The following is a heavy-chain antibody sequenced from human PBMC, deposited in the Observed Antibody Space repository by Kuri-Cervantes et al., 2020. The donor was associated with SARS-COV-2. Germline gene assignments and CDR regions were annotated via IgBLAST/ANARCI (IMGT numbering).Heavy chain of an antibody. Sequence: GGSLRLSCAASGFTFDDYTMHWVRQAPGKGLEWVSLISWDGGSTYYADSVKGRFTISRDNAKNSLYLQMNSLRAEDMALYYCAKDGAYGSGSFYYFDYWGQGTLVTVSS. V-gene: IGHV3-43*01. J-gene: IGHJ4*02. CDR2: ISWDGGST. CDR3: AKDGAYGSGSFYYFDY. CDR1: GFTFDDYT. D-gene: IGHD3-10*01.